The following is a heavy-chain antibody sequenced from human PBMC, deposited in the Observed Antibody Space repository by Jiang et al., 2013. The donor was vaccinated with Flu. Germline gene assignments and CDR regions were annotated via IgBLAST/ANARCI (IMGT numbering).Heavy chain of an antibody. J-gene: IGHJ6*02. CDR2: IFISGNT. Sequence: QTLSLTCTVSGGSISGSYWSWVRQSAGKGLEWIGRIFISGNTNYNPSLQSRVTMSLDTSKNQFSLKLTSVTAADAAVYYCARSGHNYYNGMDVWGQGTTVTVSS. V-gene: IGHV4-4*07. CDR3: ARSGHNYYNGMDV. D-gene: IGHD3-10*01. CDR1: GGSISGSY.